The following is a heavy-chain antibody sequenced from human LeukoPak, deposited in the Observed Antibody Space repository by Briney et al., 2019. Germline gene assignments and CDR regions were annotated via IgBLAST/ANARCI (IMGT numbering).Heavy chain of an antibody. J-gene: IGHJ4*02. D-gene: IGHD3-10*01. CDR2: IYHSGST. V-gene: IGHV4-38-2*02. Sequence: SETLSLTCTVSGYSISSGYYWGWIRQPPGKGLEWIGSIYHSGSTYYNPSLKSRVTISVDTSKNQFSLVLTSVTAADTSVYYCARHEVRGSTSSSSVSTFDSWGQGTLVTVSS. CDR3: ARHEVRGSTSSSSVSTFDS. CDR1: GYSISSGYY.